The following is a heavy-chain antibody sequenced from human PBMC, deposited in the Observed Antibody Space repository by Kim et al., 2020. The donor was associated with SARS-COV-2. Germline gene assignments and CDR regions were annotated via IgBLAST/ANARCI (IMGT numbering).Heavy chain of an antibody. CDR1: GYTFTDYV. V-gene: IGHV1-2*02. D-gene: IGHD1-1*01. Sequence: ASVKVSCKASGYTFTDYVLHWVRQAPGRGLEWLGWIYSKTGETKYTQRFQDSVTLTRDRSISTAYMELSGLGPDDTAVYYCARDFKGTCNCEFDYWGQGTLVTVSS. CDR2: IYSKTGET. J-gene: IGHJ4*02. CDR3: ARDFKGTCNCEFDY.